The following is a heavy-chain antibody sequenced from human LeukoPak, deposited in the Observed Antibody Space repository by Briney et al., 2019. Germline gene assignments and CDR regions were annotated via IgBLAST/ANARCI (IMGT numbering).Heavy chain of an antibody. J-gene: IGHJ4*02. D-gene: IGHD2-15*01. CDR2: IIPIFGTA. V-gene: IGHV1-69*06. Sequence: ASVKVSCKASGGTFSSYAISWVRQAPGQGLEWMGGIIPIFGTANYAQKFQGRVTITADKSTSTAYMELSSLRSEDTAVYYCARDNSDSTVVAATDYWGQGTLVTVSS. CDR1: GGTFSSYA. CDR3: ARDNSDSTVVAATDY.